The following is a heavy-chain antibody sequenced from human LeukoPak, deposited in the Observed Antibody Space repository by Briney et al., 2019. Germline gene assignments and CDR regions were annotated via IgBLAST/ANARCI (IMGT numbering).Heavy chain of an antibody. CDR2: IYYSGST. J-gene: IGHJ4*02. CDR1: GGSISSSSYY. D-gene: IGHD3-9*01. V-gene: IGHV4-39*07. Sequence: SETLSLTCTVSGGSISSSSYYWGWIRQPPGKGLEWIGSIYYSGSTYYNPSLKSRVTISVDTSKNQFSLKLSSVTAADTAVYYCAPLRIGILTGYVFDYWGQGTLVTVSS. CDR3: APLRIGILTGYVFDY.